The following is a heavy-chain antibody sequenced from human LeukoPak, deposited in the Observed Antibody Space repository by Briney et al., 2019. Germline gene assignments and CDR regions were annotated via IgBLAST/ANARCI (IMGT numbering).Heavy chain of an antibody. CDR3: ARDTRGESDY. D-gene: IGHD2-2*01. V-gene: IGHV3-7*01. CDR1: GFTFSSYW. J-gene: IGHJ4*01. CDR2: IKQDESEK. Sequence: PGGSLRLSCAASGFTFSSYWMAWVRQVPGQGPEWVANIKQDESEKYYVDSVKGRFTISRDNAKNSLYLQMNSLRAEDTAMYYCARDTRGESDYWGHGTLVTVSS.